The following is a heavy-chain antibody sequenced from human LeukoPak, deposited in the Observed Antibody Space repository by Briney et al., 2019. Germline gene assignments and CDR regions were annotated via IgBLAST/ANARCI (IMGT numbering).Heavy chain of an antibody. V-gene: IGHV3-48*03. Sequence: GGSLRLSCAAPGFTFSSSEMHWVRQAPGKGLEWLSYISTSGGTIYSADSVRGRFTISRDNAKNSLYLQLNTLRVEDTAVYYCARDQGNSGYDLAFDYWGPGTLVTVSS. D-gene: IGHD5-12*01. CDR2: ISTSGGTI. CDR3: ARDQGNSGYDLAFDY. J-gene: IGHJ4*02. CDR1: GFTFSSSE.